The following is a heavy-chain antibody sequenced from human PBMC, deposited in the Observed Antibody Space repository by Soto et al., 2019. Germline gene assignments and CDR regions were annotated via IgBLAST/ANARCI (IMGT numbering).Heavy chain of an antibody. CDR1: GGSVSSGSYY. CDR2: IYYSGST. D-gene: IGHD1-26*01. V-gene: IGHV4-61*01. J-gene: IGHJ6*02. CDR3: ARATYYYYGMDV. Sequence: LETLSLTCTVSGGSVSSGSYYWSWVRQPPGKGLEWIAYIYYSGSTNYNPSLKSRVTISVDRSKNQFSLKLNSVTAADTAVYYCARATYYYYGMDVWGQGTTVTVSS.